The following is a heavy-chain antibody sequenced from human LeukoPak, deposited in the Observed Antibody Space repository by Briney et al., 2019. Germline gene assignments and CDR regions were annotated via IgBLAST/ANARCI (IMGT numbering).Heavy chain of an antibody. D-gene: IGHD3-3*01. CDR2: IIPILGIA. Sequence: GASVKVSCKASGGTFSSYAISWVRQAPGQGLEWMGRIIPILGIANYAQKFQGRVTITADKSTSTAYMELSSLRSEDTAVYYCARAIWSGYSGVYYYYGMDVWGQGTTVTVSS. J-gene: IGHJ6*02. CDR3: ARAIWSGYSGVYYYYGMDV. CDR1: GGTFSSYA. V-gene: IGHV1-69*04.